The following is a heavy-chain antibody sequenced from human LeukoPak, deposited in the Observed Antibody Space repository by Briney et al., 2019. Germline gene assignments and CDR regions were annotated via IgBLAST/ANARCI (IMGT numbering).Heavy chain of an antibody. Sequence: PSQTLSLTCTVSGDSISSGGHYWSWIRQRPGKGLEWIGYIFYTGSTYYNPSLKSRVTISVDTSKNQFSLKLSSVTAADTAVYYCARSPGIWNEYGRLEYWGQGALVTVSS. J-gene: IGHJ4*02. CDR1: GDSISSGGHY. CDR2: IFYTGST. CDR3: ARSPGIWNEYGRLEY. V-gene: IGHV4-31*03. D-gene: IGHD1-1*01.